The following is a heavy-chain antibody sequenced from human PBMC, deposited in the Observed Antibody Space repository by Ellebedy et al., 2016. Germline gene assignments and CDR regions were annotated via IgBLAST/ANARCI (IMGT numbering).Heavy chain of an antibody. V-gene: IGHV1-8*01. CDR3: ARRSTFDVDTPMLRFDS. J-gene: IGHJ4*02. CDR2: MNPNSGNT. Sequence: ASVKVSXXASGYTFTSYDINWVRQATGQGLEWMGWMNPNSGNTGYAQKFQGRVTMTRNTSISTAYLQWSSLKASDTAMYYCARRSTFDVDTPMLRFDSWGQGTLVTVSS. CDR1: GYTFTSYD. D-gene: IGHD5-18*01.